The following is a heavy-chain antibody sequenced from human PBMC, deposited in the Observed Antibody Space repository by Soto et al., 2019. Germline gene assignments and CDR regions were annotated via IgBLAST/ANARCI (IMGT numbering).Heavy chain of an antibody. CDR3: VRGPSGDKVDS. CDR1: GGSISTVDYW. J-gene: IGHJ4*02. CDR2: IYDGGRT. D-gene: IGHD7-27*01. Sequence: QVQLQESGPGLVKPSQTLSLTCTVSGGSISTVDYWWSWIRQSPEMGLEWIGHIYDGGRTYNNPSLESRVTMSVDTSKSQLSLTLSSVSAADTAVYYCVRGPSGDKVDSWGQGTLVTVSS. V-gene: IGHV4-30-4*01.